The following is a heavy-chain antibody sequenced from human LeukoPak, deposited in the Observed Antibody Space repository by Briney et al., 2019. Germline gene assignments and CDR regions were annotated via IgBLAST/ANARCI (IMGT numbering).Heavy chain of an antibody. Sequence: GGSLRLSCAASGFTFSSYEMNWVRQAPGKGLEWVSYISSSGSTIYYADSVKGRFTISRDNAKNSLYLQVNSLRAEDTAVYYCARDQVKGMNYYYYMDVWGKGTTVTVSS. D-gene: IGHD4-11*01. CDR3: ARDQVKGMNYYYYMDV. V-gene: IGHV3-48*03. CDR2: ISSSGSTI. J-gene: IGHJ6*03. CDR1: GFTFSSYE.